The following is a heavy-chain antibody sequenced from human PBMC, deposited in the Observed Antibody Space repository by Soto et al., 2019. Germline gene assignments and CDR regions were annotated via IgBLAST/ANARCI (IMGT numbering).Heavy chain of an antibody. Sequence: QMQVVQSGPEVKKPGTSVKVSCKASGFTYYNSAVQWVRQARGQGLEWIGWIVVGGGNTNYAQKVQERVTITRDMSTSTSYMELSSLRPEDTAVYYCVAELSSPGRCCSFDLWGQGTMVTVSS. CDR1: GFTYYNSA. CDR3: VAELSSPGRCCSFDL. J-gene: IGHJ3*01. CDR2: IVVGGGNT. V-gene: IGHV1-58*01. D-gene: IGHD2-15*01.